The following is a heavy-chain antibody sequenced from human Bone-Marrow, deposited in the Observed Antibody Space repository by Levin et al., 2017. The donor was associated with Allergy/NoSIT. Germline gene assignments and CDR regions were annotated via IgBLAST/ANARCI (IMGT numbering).Heavy chain of an antibody. D-gene: IGHD3-16*01. CDR2: IYYGGST. CDR3: ARVRRLDTRASCFYQ. J-gene: IGHJ1*01. Sequence: PSETLSLTCTVSGGSVNTGDYFWGWIRQPPGKRLEWIGYIYYGGSTEHNPSLQSRVTFSIDTSKNKFSLKVPSLSDADTAVYYCARVRRLDTRASCFYQWGQGTLVTVSS. CDR1: GGSVNTGDYF. V-gene: IGHV4-61*08.